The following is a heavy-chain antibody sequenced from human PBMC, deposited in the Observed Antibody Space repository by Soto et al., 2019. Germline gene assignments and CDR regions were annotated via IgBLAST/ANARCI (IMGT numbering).Heavy chain of an antibody. CDR2: ISYDGSNK. Sequence: GGSLRLSCAASGFTFSSYGMHWVRQAPGKGLEWVAVISYDGSNKYYADSVKGRFTISRDNSKNTLYLQMNSLGAEDTAVYYCAKDYFLGGYDNNDYWGQGTLVTVSS. CDR1: GFTFSSYG. D-gene: IGHD5-12*01. J-gene: IGHJ4*02. CDR3: AKDYFLGGYDNNDY. V-gene: IGHV3-30*18.